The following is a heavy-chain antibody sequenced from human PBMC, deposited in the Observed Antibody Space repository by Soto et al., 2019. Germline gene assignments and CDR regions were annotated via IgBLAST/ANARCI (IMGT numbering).Heavy chain of an antibody. CDR3: ARPDYGSGSYPDY. D-gene: IGHD3-10*01. J-gene: IGHJ4*02. V-gene: IGHV3-30-3*01. Sequence: QVQLVESGGGVVQPGRSLRLSCTASGFTFSSYAMHWVRQAPGKGLEWVAVISYDGSNKYYADSVNGRFTISRDNSKNTLFLQMNSLRAEDTAVYYCARPDYGSGSYPDYWGQGTLVTVSS. CDR2: ISYDGSNK. CDR1: GFTFSSYA.